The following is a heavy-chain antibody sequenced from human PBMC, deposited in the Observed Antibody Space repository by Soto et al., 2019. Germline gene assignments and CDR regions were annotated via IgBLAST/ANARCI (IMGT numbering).Heavy chain of an antibody. J-gene: IGHJ6*02. CDR1: GYSFSDYF. D-gene: IGHD1-26*01. CDR2: INPKTAAT. V-gene: IGHV1-2*02. CDR3: ARIKWGLNYYNGMDV. Sequence: ASVKVSCKSSGYSFSDYFIQWVRQAPGQGLEWVAWINPKTAATNYAKKFQGRVSLTWDTSSTTAYMELTRLRPDDTAVYYCARIKWGLNYYNGMDVWGQGTTDTVSS.